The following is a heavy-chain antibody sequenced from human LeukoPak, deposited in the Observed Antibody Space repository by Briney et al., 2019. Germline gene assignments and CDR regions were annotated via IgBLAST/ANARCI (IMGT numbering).Heavy chain of an antibody. J-gene: IGHJ3*02. CDR1: GFTFSGYW. Sequence: GGSLRLSCAASGFTFSGYWMSWVRQAPGKGLEWVASIKDDGSEKYYMDSVKGRLTISRDNAKNSMSLQMNSLRAEDTAVYYCAPLNWVYPDGFDIWGQGTMVTVSS. CDR2: IKDDGSEK. CDR3: APLNWVYPDGFDI. V-gene: IGHV3-7*01. D-gene: IGHD6-13*01.